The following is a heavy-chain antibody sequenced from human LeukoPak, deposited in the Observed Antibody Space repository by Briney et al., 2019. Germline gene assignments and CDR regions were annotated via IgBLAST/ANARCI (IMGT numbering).Heavy chain of an antibody. V-gene: IGHV1-18*01. J-gene: IGHJ4*02. D-gene: IGHD1-26*01. Sequence: GAAVKVSCKASGYTFTSYGISWVRQAPGQGLEWMGWISAYNGNTNYAQNLQGRVTMTTDTSTSTAYMELRSLRSDDTAVYCCARDRDGRRTFDYWGQGTLVTVSS. CDR3: ARDRDGRRTFDY. CDR2: ISAYNGNT. CDR1: GYTFTSYG.